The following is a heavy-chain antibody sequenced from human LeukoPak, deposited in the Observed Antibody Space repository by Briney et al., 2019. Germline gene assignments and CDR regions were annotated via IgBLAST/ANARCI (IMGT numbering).Heavy chain of an antibody. V-gene: IGHV4-4*07. J-gene: IGHJ6*02. CDR2: IYTSGST. CDR3: ARVVSCSGGSCYNRYGMDV. CDR1: GGSISSYY. D-gene: IGHD2-15*01. Sequence: PSETLSLTCTVSGGSISSYYWSWTRQPAGKGLEWIGRIYTSGSTNYNPSLKSRVTMSVDTSKNQFSLKLSSVTAADTAVYYCARVVSCSGGSCYNRYGMDVWGQGTTVTVSS.